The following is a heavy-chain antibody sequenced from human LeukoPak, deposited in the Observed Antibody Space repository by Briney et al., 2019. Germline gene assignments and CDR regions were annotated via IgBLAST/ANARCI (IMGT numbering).Heavy chain of an antibody. Sequence: PGGSLRLSCAVSGITLSNYGMSWVRHAPGEGLVWVAGISDSGGRTNYADSVKGRFTISRDNPKNTLYLQMNSLRAEDTAVYFCAKRGVVIRVILVGFHKEAYYFDSWGQGDLVTVSS. D-gene: IGHD3-22*01. CDR2: ISDSGGRT. CDR3: AKRGVVIRVILVGFHKEAYYFDS. J-gene: IGHJ4*02. CDR1: GITLSNYG. V-gene: IGHV3-23*01.